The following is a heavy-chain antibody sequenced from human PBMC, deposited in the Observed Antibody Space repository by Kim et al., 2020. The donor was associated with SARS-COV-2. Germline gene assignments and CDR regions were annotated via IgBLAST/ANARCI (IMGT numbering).Heavy chain of an antibody. CDR1: GYTFTDYY. D-gene: IGHD3-3*01. J-gene: IGHJ6*02. CDR3: ASCYDFLSGDEYGMDD. CDR2: INPLTGGT. Sequence: ASVKVSCMASGYTFTDYYIHWVRQAPGQGLEWMGRINPLTGGTNYAQKFQDRVTMTRDTSSSIAYMELSRLTSDDTAVYYCASCYDFLSGDEYGMDDWGQ. V-gene: IGHV1-2*06.